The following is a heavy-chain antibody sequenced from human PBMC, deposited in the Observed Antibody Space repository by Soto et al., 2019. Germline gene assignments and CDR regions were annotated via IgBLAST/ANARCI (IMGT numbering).Heavy chain of an antibody. Sequence: QVQLQESGPGLVKPSGTLSLTCAVSGGSISSSNWWSWVRQPPGKGLEWIGAIYHSGSTNYNPSLKSRVTISVAKSKNQFALKLSSVTAADTAVYYCARSITMIVVPHGYFAYWGQGTLVTVSS. CDR2: IYHSGST. D-gene: IGHD3-22*01. V-gene: IGHV4-4*02. CDR1: GGSISSSNW. J-gene: IGHJ4*02. CDR3: ARSITMIVVPHGYFAY.